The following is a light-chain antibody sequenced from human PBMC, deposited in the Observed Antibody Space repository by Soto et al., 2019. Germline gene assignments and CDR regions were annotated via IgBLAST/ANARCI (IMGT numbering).Light chain of an antibody. CDR3: LQDSNYPWT. J-gene: IGKJ1*01. V-gene: IGKV3-20*01. CDR2: GAS. Sequence: DIVLALSPGTLTLSPGESATVSCRASQSVSSSYLAWYQQKPGQAPRLLIYGASSRATGIPDRFSGSGSGTDFTLAISSLQPEDSATYYCLQDSNYPWTFGQGTKVDIK. CDR1: QSVSSSY.